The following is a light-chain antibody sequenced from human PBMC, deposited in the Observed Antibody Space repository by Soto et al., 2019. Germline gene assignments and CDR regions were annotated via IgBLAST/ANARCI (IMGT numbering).Light chain of an antibody. CDR2: DAS. J-gene: IGKJ4*01. Sequence: EIVLTQSPATLSLSPGARATLSCRASQSISSHLAWYQQKPGQAPRLLMYDASNRAPGIPARFSGSGSGTDFTLTISSLEPEDFAVYYCQQRPNWPLTFGGGTKVEIK. CDR3: QQRPNWPLT. V-gene: IGKV3-11*01. CDR1: QSISSH.